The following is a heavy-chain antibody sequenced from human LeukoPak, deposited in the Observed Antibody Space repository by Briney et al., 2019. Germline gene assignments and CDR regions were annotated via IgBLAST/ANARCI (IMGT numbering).Heavy chain of an antibody. CDR2: IYHSGST. J-gene: IGHJ3*02. CDR3: ARVKAVLDAFDI. CDR1: GGSISSSNW. Sequence: SETLSLTCAVSGGSISSSNWWSWVRQPPGKGLEWIGEIYHSGSTNYNPSLKSRVTISVDKSKNQFSLKLTSVTAADTAVYYCARVKAVLDAFDIWGQGTMVTVSS. V-gene: IGHV4-4*02.